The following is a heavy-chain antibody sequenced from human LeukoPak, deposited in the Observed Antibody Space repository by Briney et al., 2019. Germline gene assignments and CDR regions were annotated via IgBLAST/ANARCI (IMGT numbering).Heavy chain of an antibody. Sequence: GASVKVSCKASGGTFISYAISWVRQAPGQGLEWMGGIIPIFGTANYAQKFQGRVTITADESTSTAYMELSSLRSEDTAVYYCATSLIAVAGTFDYWGQGTLVTVSS. V-gene: IGHV1-69*13. CDR1: GGTFISYA. D-gene: IGHD6-19*01. J-gene: IGHJ4*02. CDR3: ATSLIAVAGTFDY. CDR2: IIPIFGTA.